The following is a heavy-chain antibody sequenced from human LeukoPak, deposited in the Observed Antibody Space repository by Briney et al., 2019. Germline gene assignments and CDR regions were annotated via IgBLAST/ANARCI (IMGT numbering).Heavy chain of an antibody. V-gene: IGHV3-21*01. D-gene: IGHD6-13*01. CDR3: ARDGIAAAGTNY. Sequence: GGSLRPSCAASGFTFSSYSMNWVRQAPGKGLEWVSSISSSSSYIYYADSVKGRFTISRDNAKNSLYLQMNSLRAEDTAVYYCARDGIAAAGTNYWGQGTLVTVSS. CDR2: ISSSSSYI. CDR1: GFTFSSYS. J-gene: IGHJ4*02.